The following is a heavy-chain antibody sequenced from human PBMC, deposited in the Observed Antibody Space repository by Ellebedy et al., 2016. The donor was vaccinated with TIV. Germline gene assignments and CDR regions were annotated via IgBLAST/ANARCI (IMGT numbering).Heavy chain of an antibody. J-gene: IGHJ5*01. CDR2: IYQDGSDQ. CDR3: ARRGSYGDYAVQVNSWFDS. D-gene: IGHD4-17*01. V-gene: IGHV3-7*01. Sequence: GESLKISCAAFGFSFRSYWMGWVRQAPGKGLEWVANIYQDGSDQYYVDSVKGRFTISRDNVNKSLFLQMNSLRVEDTAVYYCARRGSYGDYAVQVNSWFDSWGQGTLVTVSS. CDR1: GFSFRSYW.